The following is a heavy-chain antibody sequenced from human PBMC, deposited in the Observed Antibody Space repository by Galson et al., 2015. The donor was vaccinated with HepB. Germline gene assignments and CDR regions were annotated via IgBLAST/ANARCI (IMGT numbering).Heavy chain of an antibody. CDR1: GFTFGIYW. J-gene: IGHJ4*02. D-gene: IGHD3-22*01. CDR3: LHDSDGPDY. CDR2: INPDGTNV. V-gene: IGHV3-74*01. Sequence: SLRLSCAASGFTFGIYWMHWVRQPPGGGPVWVSHINPDGTNVRYADSVNGRFTISRDNAKNTLYLQMNSLRDEDTAVYYCLHDSDGPDYWGQGTMVTVSS.